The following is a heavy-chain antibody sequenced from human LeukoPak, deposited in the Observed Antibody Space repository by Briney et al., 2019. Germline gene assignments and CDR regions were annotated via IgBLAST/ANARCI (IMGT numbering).Heavy chain of an antibody. CDR1: GYTFTGYY. D-gene: IGHD6-19*01. V-gene: IGHV1-2*02. Sequence: ASVKVSCKASGYTFTGYYMHWVRQAPGQGLEWMGWINPNSGGTNYAQKFQGRVTMTRDTSISTAYMELSRLRSDDTAVYYYARDQSSGWEIDYWGQGTLVTVSS. CDR2: INPNSGGT. CDR3: ARDQSSGWEIDY. J-gene: IGHJ4*02.